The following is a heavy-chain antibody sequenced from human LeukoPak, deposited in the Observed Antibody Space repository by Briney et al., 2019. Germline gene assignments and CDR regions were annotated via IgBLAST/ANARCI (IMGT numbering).Heavy chain of an antibody. D-gene: IGHD2-2*01. CDR3: ARHGRYCSSTSCYVWFDP. CDR2: IYYSGST. V-gene: IGHV4-59*08. Sequence: SETLSLTCTVSGGSISSYYWSWIRQPPGEGLEWIGYIYYSGSTNYNPSLKSRVTISVDTSKNQFSLKLSSVTAADTAVYYCARHGRYCSSTSCYVWFDPWGQGTLVTVSS. CDR1: GGSISSYY. J-gene: IGHJ5*02.